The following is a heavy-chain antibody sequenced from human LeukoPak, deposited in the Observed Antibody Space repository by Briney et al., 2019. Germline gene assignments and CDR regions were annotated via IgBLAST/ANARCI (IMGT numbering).Heavy chain of an antibody. Sequence: PSETLSLTCTVSGGSINGYYWTWIRQPPGKGLEWIVYIYYSGSTNYNPSLKSRVTLSVHTSKNKLSLSLSSVTDAAMDMYYCASRRLGDAFDVWGQGTMVTVSS. CDR1: GGSINGYY. D-gene: IGHD3-16*01. V-gene: IGHV4-59*08. CDR3: ASRRLGDAFDV. CDR2: IYYSGST. J-gene: IGHJ3*01.